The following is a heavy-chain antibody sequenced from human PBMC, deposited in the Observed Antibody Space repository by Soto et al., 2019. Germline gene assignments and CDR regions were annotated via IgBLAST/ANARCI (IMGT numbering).Heavy chain of an antibody. V-gene: IGHV3-74*01. CDR1: GFTFSSYW. J-gene: IGHJ4*02. CDR2: INSDGSST. D-gene: IGHD3-3*01. Sequence: PGGSLRLSCAASGFTFSSYWMHWVRQAPGKGLVWVSRINSDGSSTSYADSVKGRFTISRDNAKNTLYLQMNSLRAEDTAVYYCAREENYDFWSGPTRNWGQGTLVTVSS. CDR3: AREENYDFWSGPTRN.